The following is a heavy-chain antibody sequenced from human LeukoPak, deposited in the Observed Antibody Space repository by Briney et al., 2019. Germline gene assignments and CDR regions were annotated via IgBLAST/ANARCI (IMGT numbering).Heavy chain of an antibody. V-gene: IGHV1-2*02. Sequence: ASVKVSCKASGYTFTGYYMHWVRQAPGQGLEWMGWINPNSGGTNYAQKFQGRVTMTRDMSTTTVYMELNSLRSEDTAVYYCARASSGSYSNRDAFAIWGQGTMVTVSS. D-gene: IGHD1-26*01. CDR1: GYTFTGYY. CDR2: INPNSGGT. CDR3: ARASSGSYSNRDAFAI. J-gene: IGHJ3*02.